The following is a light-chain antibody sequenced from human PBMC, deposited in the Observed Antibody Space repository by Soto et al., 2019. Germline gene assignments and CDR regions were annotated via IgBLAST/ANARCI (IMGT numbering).Light chain of an antibody. CDR1: QSVSRW. V-gene: IGKV1-5*01. J-gene: IGKJ1*01. CDR2: DVS. Sequence: DIQMTQSPSTLSASVGDRVTITCRASQSVSRWLAWYQQKPGKVPTVLIYDVSTLQSGVPSRFSGGGSGTEFTLTITSLQPDVFATYYCQEYTTYSRTFGQGTKVEVK. CDR3: QEYTTYSRT.